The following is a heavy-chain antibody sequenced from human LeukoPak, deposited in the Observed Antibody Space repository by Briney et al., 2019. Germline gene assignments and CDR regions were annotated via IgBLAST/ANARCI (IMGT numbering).Heavy chain of an antibody. CDR1: GYTFTSYD. Sequence: ASVKVSCKASGYTFTSYDINWVRQATGQGLEWMGWMNTKSGNTGHAQKFRGRVTITRNTSTSTVYMELSSLTSEDTAVYYCARVDGSPDYWGQGTLVTVSS. CDR2: MNTKSGNT. D-gene: IGHD2-15*01. J-gene: IGHJ4*02. V-gene: IGHV1-8*01. CDR3: ARVDGSPDY.